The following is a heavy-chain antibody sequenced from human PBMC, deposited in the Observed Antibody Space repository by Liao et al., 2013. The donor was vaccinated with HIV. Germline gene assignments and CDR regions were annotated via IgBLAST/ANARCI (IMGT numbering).Heavy chain of an antibody. Sequence: QLQLQESGPGLVKPSETLSLTCTVSGDSISSSSYYWGWIRQPPGKGLEWIGSIYYSGSTYSNPSLKSRVTISVDTSKNQFSLRLTSVTAADTAVYYCARADTTMVGGYYFDYWGQGTLVTVSS. CDR1: GDSISSSSYY. V-gene: IGHV4-39*07. CDR3: ARADTTMVGGYYFDY. D-gene: IGHD5-18*01. J-gene: IGHJ4*02. CDR2: IYYSGST.